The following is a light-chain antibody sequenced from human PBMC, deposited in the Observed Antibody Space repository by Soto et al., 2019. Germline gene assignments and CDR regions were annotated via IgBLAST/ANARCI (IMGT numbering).Light chain of an antibody. V-gene: IGKV3-15*01. CDR3: QQYNRWPPIT. Sequence: EIVMTQAPDTLSVSPGDRYTLSCRASRSVGSNLAWYQHKPGQAPRLXXYGTSIRATGIPARFSGGGSGTEFSLTISSLQSEDFAVYYCQQYNRWPPITFGQGTRLEIK. J-gene: IGKJ5*01. CDR2: GTS. CDR1: RSVGSN.